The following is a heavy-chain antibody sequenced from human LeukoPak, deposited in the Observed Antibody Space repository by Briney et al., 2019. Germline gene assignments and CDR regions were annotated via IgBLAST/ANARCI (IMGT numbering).Heavy chain of an antibody. Sequence: ASVKVSCKASGYTFTSYYMHWVRQAPGQGLEWMGWINPNSGGTNYAQKFQGRVTMTRDTSISTAYMELSRLRSDDTAVYYCARDAHYYDSSGYLRYWGQGTLVTVSS. CDR3: ARDAHYYDSSGYLRY. CDR1: GYTFTSYY. D-gene: IGHD3-22*01. CDR2: INPNSGGT. J-gene: IGHJ4*02. V-gene: IGHV1-2*02.